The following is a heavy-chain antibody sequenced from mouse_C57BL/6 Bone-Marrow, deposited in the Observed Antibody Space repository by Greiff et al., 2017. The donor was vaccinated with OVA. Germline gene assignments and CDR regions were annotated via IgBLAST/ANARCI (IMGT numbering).Heavy chain of an antibody. J-gene: IGHJ1*03. CDR1: GYAFTNYL. Sequence: QVQLKQSGAELVRPGTSVKVSCKASGYAFTNYLIEWVKQRPGQGLEWIGVINPGSGGTNYNEKFKGKATLTADKSSSTAYMQLSSLTSEDSAVYFCARQDGSWHLYFDVWGTGTTVTVSS. CDR2: INPGSGGT. D-gene: IGHD2-3*01. V-gene: IGHV1-54*01. CDR3: ARQDGSWHLYFDV.